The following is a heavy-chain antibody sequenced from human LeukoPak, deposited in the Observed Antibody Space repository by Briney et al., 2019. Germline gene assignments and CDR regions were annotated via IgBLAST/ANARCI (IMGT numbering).Heavy chain of an antibody. CDR3: XXXXXCINXVCHGDFDY. CDR2: ISGSGGST. Sequence: GGSLRLSCAASGFIFSSYAMSWVRQAPGEGLEWVSTISGSGGSTYYADSVKGRFTISRDNSKNKVYLQRKSLKAEDTAVYYCXXXXXCINXVCHGDFDYWGQGTLVTVSS. V-gene: IGHV3-23*01. J-gene: IGHJ4*02. D-gene: IGHD2-8*01. CDR1: GFIFSSYA.